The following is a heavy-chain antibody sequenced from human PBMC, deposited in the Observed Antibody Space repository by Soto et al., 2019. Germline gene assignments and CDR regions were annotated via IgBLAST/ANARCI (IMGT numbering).Heavy chain of an antibody. CDR3: ARVALIYQGGGLYYYYYYMDA. Sequence: GGSLRLSCAASEFTFSDYYMSWIRQAPGKGLEWISYISNSGSSSSGSTIYYADSVKGRFTISRDSAKNSLYLQMNSLRAEDTAVYYCARVALIYQGGGLYYYYYYMDAWGKGTTVTVS. CDR2: ISNSGSSSSGSTI. V-gene: IGHV3-11*01. CDR1: EFTFSDYY. J-gene: IGHJ6*03. D-gene: IGHD2-2*02.